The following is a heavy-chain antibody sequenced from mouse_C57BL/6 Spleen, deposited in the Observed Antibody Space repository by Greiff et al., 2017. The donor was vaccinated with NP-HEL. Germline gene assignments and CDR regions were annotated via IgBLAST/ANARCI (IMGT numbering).Heavy chain of an antibody. D-gene: IGHD2-4*01. CDR1: GYTFTSYW. J-gene: IGHJ4*01. CDR3: ARGGLPHAMDY. V-gene: IGHV1-69*01. CDR2: IDPSDSYT. Sequence: QVQLQQPGAELVMPGASVKLSCKASGYTFTSYWMHWVKQRPGQGLEWIGEIDPSDSYTTYNQKFKGKSTLTVDKSSSTAYMQLSSLTSEDSAVYYCARGGLPHAMDYWGQGTSVTVSS.